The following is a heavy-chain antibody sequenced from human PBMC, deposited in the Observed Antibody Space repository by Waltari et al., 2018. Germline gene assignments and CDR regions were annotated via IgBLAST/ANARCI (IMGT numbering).Heavy chain of an antibody. J-gene: IGHJ6*02. V-gene: IGHV3-53*01. CDR3: ARVSTMIDSSGYYPYYYYGMDV. Sequence: EVQLVESGGGLIQPGGSLRLSCAASGFTVSSNYMSWVRQAPGKGLEWFSVIYSGGSTYYADSVKGRFTISRDNSKNTLYLQMNSLRAEDTAVYYCARVSTMIDSSGYYPYYYYGMDVWGQGTTVTVSS. CDR1: GFTVSSNY. D-gene: IGHD3-22*01. CDR2: IYSGGST.